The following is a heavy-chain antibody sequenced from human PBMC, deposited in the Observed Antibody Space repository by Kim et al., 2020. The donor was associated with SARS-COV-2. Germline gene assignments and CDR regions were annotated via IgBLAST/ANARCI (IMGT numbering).Heavy chain of an antibody. CDR3: AKPHSGSYRDYFDY. CDR1: GFTFSSYG. Sequence: GGSLRLSCAASGFTFSSYGMHWVRQAPGKGLEWVAVISYDGSNKYYADSVKGRFTISRDNSKNTLYLQMNSLRAEDTAVYYCAKPHSGSYRDYFDYWGQGTLVTVPS. V-gene: IGHV3-30*18. D-gene: IGHD1-26*01. CDR2: ISYDGSNK. J-gene: IGHJ4*02.